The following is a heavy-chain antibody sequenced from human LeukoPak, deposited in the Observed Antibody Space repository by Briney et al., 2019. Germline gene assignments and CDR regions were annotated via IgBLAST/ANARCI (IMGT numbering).Heavy chain of an antibody. J-gene: IGHJ6*04. Sequence: GGSLRLSCAASGFAFSSYEMNWVRQAPGKGLEWVSYISSSGSTIYYADSVKGRFTISRDNAKNSLYLQMNSLRAEDTAVYYCAELGITVIGGVWGKGTTVTISS. CDR3: AELGITVIGGV. D-gene: IGHD3-10*02. V-gene: IGHV3-48*03. CDR1: GFAFSSYE. CDR2: ISSSGSTI.